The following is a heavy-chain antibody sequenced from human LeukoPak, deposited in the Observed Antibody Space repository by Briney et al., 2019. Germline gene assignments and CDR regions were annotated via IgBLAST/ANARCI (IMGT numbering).Heavy chain of an antibody. J-gene: IGHJ4*02. CDR2: ISAYNGNT. CDR1: GYTFTSYG. CDR3: ASRRRRDYYDSSGYYFDY. Sequence: ASVKVSCKASGYTFTSYGISWVRQAPGQGLEWMGLISAYNGNTNYAQKLQGRVTMTTDTSTSTAYMELSSLRSEDTAVYYCASRRRRDYYDSSGYYFDYWGQGTLVTVSS. V-gene: IGHV1-18*01. D-gene: IGHD3-22*01.